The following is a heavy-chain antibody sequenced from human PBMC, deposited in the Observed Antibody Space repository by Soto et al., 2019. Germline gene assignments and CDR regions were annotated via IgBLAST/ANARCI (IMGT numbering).Heavy chain of an antibody. V-gene: IGHV1-46*01. D-gene: IGHD6-6*01. CDR2: INPSGGST. CDR1: GYTFTCYY. CDR3: GRDVGIAARPWHAFDI. J-gene: IGHJ3*02. Sequence: ASVKVSCKASGYTFTCYYMHWVRQAPGQGLEWMGIINPSGGSTSYAQKFQGRVTMTRDTSTGTVYMELSSLRSEDTAVYYCGRDVGIAARPWHAFDIWGQGTMVTVSS.